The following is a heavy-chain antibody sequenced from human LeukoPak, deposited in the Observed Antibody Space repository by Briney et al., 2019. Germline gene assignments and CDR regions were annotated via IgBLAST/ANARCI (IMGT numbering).Heavy chain of an antibody. D-gene: IGHD5-18*01. CDR1: GFTFSSYA. CDR3: AKDTAQGYTSASIGDDY. Sequence: PGGSLRLSCAASGFTFSSYAMSWVRQAPGKGLEWVSAISGSGGSTYYADSVKGRFTISRDSSKNTLSLQMNYLRADDTAVYYCAKDTAQGYTSASIGDDYWGQGTLVTVSS. J-gene: IGHJ4*02. V-gene: IGHV3-23*01. CDR2: ISGSGGST.